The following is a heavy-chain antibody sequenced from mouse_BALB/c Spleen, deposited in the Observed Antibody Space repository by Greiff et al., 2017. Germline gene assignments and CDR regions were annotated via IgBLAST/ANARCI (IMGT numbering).Heavy chain of an antibody. J-gene: IGHJ4*01. Sequence: EVQLVESGPELVKPGASVKIPCKASGYTFTDYNMDWVKQSHGKSLEWIGDINPNNGGTIYNQKFKGKATVTVDKSYSTAYMELRSLTSEDTAVYYCASDAWDYWGQGTSVTVSS. CDR3: ASDAWDY. V-gene: IGHV1-18*01. CDR1: GYTFTDYN. CDR2: INPNNGGT.